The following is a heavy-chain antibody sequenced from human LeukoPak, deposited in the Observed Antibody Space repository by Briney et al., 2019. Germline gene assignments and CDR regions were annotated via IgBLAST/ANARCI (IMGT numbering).Heavy chain of an antibody. CDR1: GFTFSSYA. D-gene: IGHD3-10*01. Sequence: GGSLRLSCAVSGFTFSSYAMSWVRHAPGKGLEWVSAISGSGGSTYYADSVKGRFTISRDNSKNTLYLQMNSLRAEDTAVYYCAKSYYGSVTYGMDVWGQGTTVTVSS. V-gene: IGHV3-23*01. CDR2: ISGSGGST. CDR3: AKSYYGSVTYGMDV. J-gene: IGHJ6*02.